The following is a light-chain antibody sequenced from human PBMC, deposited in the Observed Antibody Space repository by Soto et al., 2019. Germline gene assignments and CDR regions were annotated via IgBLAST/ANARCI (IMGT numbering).Light chain of an antibody. J-gene: IGLJ2*01. CDR2: EVS. CDR1: SSDVGVYNY. Sequence: QSVLTQPASVSGSPGQSITISCTGTSSDVGVYNYVSWYQQHPGKAPKLMIYEVSNRPSGVSNRFSGSKSGNTASLTISGLQAEDEADYYCSSYTSNKTVLGGGTKLTVL. V-gene: IGLV2-14*01. CDR3: SSYTSNKTV.